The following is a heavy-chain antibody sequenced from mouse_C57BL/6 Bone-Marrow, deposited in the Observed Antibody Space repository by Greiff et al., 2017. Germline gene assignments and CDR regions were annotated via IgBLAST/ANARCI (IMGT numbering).Heavy chain of an antibody. CDR1: GYSITSGYY. D-gene: IGHD1-1*01. CDR2: ITSDGSN. Sequence: VQLQQPGPGLVKPSQSLSLTCSVTGYSITSGYYWNWIRQFPGNKLEWMGYITSDGSNNYNQSLKNRISITRDTSKNQFYPKLNSVTTEDTATYDCAGDQYYVSSHCYFDVWGTGTTVTVSS. J-gene: IGHJ1*03. V-gene: IGHV3-6*01. CDR3: AGDQYYVSSHCYFDV.